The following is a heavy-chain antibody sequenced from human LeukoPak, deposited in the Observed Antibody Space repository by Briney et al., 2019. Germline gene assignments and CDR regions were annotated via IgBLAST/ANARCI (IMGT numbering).Heavy chain of an antibody. CDR1: GGSISSSSYY. J-gene: IGHJ4*02. CDR2: IYYSGST. Sequence: SETLSLTCTVSGGSISSSSYYWGWIRQPPGKGLEWIGSIYYSGSTYYNPSLKSRVTISVDTSKNQFSLKLSSVTAADTAVYYCARLDYSNYHPPRFDYWGQGTLVTVSS. D-gene: IGHD4-11*01. V-gene: IGHV4-39*01. CDR3: ARLDYSNYHPPRFDY.